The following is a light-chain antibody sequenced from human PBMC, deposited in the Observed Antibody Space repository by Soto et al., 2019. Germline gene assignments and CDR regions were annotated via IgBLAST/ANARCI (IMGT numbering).Light chain of an antibody. CDR3: QQRFTWPS. J-gene: IGKJ3*01. CDR2: DAS. V-gene: IGKV3-11*01. CDR1: QSISSS. Sequence: ETVLTQSPATLSLSPGERATLSCRASQSISSSLAWYQQTPGQAPRLLIYDASKSATGIPARFSGSGSGPDFTLTISSLEPEDFAVYFCQQRFTWPSFGPGTKVDIK.